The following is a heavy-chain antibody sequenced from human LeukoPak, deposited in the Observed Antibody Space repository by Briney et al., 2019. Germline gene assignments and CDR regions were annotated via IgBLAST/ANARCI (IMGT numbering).Heavy chain of an antibody. Sequence: SVKVSCKASGGTFSSYAISWVRQAPGQGLEWMGGIIPIFGTANYAQKFQGRVTITTDESTSTAYMELSSLRSEDTAVYYCARVPLPRWSGYPSRYYYYMDVWGKGTTVTVSS. V-gene: IGHV1-69*05. CDR2: IIPIFGTA. J-gene: IGHJ6*03. D-gene: IGHD3-3*01. CDR3: ARVPLPRWSGYPSRYYYYMDV. CDR1: GGTFSSYA.